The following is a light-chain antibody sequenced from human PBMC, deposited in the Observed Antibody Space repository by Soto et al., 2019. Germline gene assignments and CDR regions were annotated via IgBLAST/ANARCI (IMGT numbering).Light chain of an antibody. J-gene: IGKJ4*01. V-gene: IGKV3-11*01. CDR1: QRFGGN. CDR3: QQRINWPLT. CDR2: DAS. Sequence: ELVLPHSPPTLFLSPGEKATPSCRPGQRFGGNLAWYQQKPAQAPRLLIYDASKRATGIPARFSGSGSGTDFTLTISSLEPEDFAVYYCQQRINWPLTFGGGTKVEIK.